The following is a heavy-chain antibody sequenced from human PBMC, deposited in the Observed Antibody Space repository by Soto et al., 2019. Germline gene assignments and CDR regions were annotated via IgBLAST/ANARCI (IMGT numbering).Heavy chain of an antibody. J-gene: IGHJ4*02. CDR3: VREDWHRFDS. Sequence: EVQLVESGGRLVQPGGSLRLSCAASGFMFSAYWMSWVRQDPGKGLEWVATISGGASDKFYVDSVKGRFTISRDDSKNKLYLQMNSLRDVDTAVYYCVREDWHRFDSWGQGTLVTVSS. CDR1: GFMFSAYW. D-gene: IGHD2-21*01. CDR2: ISGGASDK. V-gene: IGHV3-7*01.